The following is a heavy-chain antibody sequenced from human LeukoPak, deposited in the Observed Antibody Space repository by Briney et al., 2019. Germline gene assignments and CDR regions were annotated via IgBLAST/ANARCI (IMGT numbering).Heavy chain of an antibody. D-gene: IGHD6-6*01. CDR1: GFTFDDYA. CDR2: ISWNSGSI. V-gene: IGHV3-9*03. J-gene: IGHJ4*02. CDR3: AKGLVGSSIADFFDY. Sequence: PGGSLRLSCAASGFTFDDYAMHWVRQAPGEGLEWVSGISWNSGSIGYADSVKGRFTISRDNAKNSLYLQMNSLRGEDMALYYCAKGLVGSSIADFFDYWGQGILVTVSS.